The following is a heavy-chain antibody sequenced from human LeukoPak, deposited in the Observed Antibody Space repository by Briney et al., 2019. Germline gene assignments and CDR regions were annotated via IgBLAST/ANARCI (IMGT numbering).Heavy chain of an antibody. J-gene: IGHJ5*02. V-gene: IGHV1-18*01. Sequence: GASVKVSCKASGYTFTRYGISWVRQAPGQGLEWMGWISAYNGNTNYAQKFQGRVTMTTDTSTSTVYMEVRGLRSDDTAMYYCARDVGITVADSFDPWGQGTLVTVSS. CDR3: ARDVGITVADSFDP. CDR2: ISAYNGNT. CDR1: GYTFTRYG. D-gene: IGHD6-13*01.